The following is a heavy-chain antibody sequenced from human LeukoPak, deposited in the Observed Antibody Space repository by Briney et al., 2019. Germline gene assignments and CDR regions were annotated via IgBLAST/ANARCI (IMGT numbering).Heavy chain of an antibody. CDR1: GGSISSGGYY. CDR3: ARSAYSSSFDY. Sequence: SETLSLTCTVSGGSISSGGYYWSWIRQHPGKGLEWIGYIYYSGSTYYNPSLKSRVTISVDTSKNQFSLKLSSVTAADTAVYYCARSAYSSSFDYWGQGTLVTVSS. CDR2: IYYSGST. V-gene: IGHV4-31*03. J-gene: IGHJ4*02. D-gene: IGHD6-13*01.